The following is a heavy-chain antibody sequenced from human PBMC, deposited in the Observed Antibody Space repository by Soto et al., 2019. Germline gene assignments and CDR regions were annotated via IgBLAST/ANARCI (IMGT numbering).Heavy chain of an antibody. CDR2: ISSRGTTI. D-gene: IGHD2-15*01. CDR3: VRQGFCSGASCNHYFYYYAMDV. J-gene: IGHJ6*02. CDR1: GFNFNTFA. Sequence: EEQVSESGGALVQPGGSLRLSCAASGFNFNTFAMSWIRQAPGKGLEWVSHISSRGTTIYYADSVEGRFTISRDNAQNSLYLQMDSLRDEDTAVYYCVRQGFCSGASCNHYFYYYAMDVWGQGTTVIVSS. V-gene: IGHV3-48*02.